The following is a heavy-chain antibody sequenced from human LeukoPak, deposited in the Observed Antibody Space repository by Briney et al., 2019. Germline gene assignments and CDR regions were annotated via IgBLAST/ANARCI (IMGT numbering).Heavy chain of an antibody. CDR1: GFTFSNAW. Sequence: PGGSLRLSCVASGFTFSNAWMTWVRQAPGKGLEWVGRIKSKTDGGTIDYAAPVKGRFTISRDDSKNTLYLQMNSLKTDDTAVYYCTTDSLGIAVGGLDYWGQGTLVTVSS. V-gene: IGHV3-15*01. CDR3: TTDSLGIAVGGLDY. D-gene: IGHD6-19*01. J-gene: IGHJ4*02. CDR2: IKSKTDGGTI.